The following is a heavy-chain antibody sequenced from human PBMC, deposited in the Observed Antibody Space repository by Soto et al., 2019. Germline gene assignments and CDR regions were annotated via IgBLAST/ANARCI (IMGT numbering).Heavy chain of an antibody. Sequence: GGSLRLSCSASGFTFSIYAMHWVRQAPGKGLEYVSSISTNGGSTDYADSVKGRFTISRDNSKSTLYLQMNSLRAEDTAVYYCGKGRSYYYYYGVDVWGQGTTVTVSS. D-gene: IGHD1-26*01. J-gene: IGHJ6*02. CDR3: GKGRSYYYYYGVDV. V-gene: IGHV3-64*04. CDR2: ISTNGGST. CDR1: GFTFSIYA.